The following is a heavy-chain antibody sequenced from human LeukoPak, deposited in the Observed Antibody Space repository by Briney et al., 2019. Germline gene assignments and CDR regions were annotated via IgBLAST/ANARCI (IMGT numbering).Heavy chain of an antibody. Sequence: SETLSLTCTVSGGSISSGGYYWSWIRQHPGKGLEWIGYIYYSRSTYYNPSLKSRVTISVDTSKNQFSLKLSTVTAADTAVYYCARVVPAAISYAFDIWGQGTMVTVSS. CDR2: IYYSRST. D-gene: IGHD2-2*01. V-gene: IGHV4-31*03. J-gene: IGHJ3*02. CDR1: GGSISSGGYY. CDR3: ARVVPAAISYAFDI.